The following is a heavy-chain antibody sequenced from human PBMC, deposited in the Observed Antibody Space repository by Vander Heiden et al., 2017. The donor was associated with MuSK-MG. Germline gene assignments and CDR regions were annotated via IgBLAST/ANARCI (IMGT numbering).Heavy chain of an antibody. CDR1: GGTFSSYA. CDR3: ARQGYSGHSLNY. J-gene: IGHJ4*02. CDR2: IIPILGIA. V-gene: IGHV1-69*04. D-gene: IGHD5-12*01. Sequence: QVQLVQSGAEVKKPGSSVKVSCKASGGTFSSYAISWVRQAPGQGLEWMGRIIPILGIANYAQKFQGRVTITADKSTSTAYMELSSLRSEDTAVYYCARQGYSGHSLNYWGQGTLVTVSS.